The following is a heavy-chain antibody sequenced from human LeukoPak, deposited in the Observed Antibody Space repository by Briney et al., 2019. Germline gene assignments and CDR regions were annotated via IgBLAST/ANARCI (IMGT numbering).Heavy chain of an antibody. Sequence: PSQTLSLTCTVSGGSISSCDYYWSWIRQPPGQGLEWIGYIYYSGSTYYNPSLKSPVTISVDTSKSQFSLKLSSVTAADTAVYYCARFSSGWSDPFDIWGQGKMVTVSS. J-gene: IGHJ3*02. CDR2: IYYSGST. CDR1: GGSISSCDYY. D-gene: IGHD6-19*01. CDR3: ARFSSGWSDPFDI. V-gene: IGHV4-30-4*08.